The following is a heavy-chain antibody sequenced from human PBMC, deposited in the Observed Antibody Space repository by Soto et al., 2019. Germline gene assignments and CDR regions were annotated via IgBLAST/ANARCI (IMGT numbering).Heavy chain of an antibody. CDR2: IKEDGSEK. Sequence: EVQLVESGGGLVQPGGSLRLSCAASGFTFSIYWMSWVRQAPGRGLEWVASIKEDGSEKYYVDSVRGRFLISRDNAKNSLYVQMNSLRAEDTAVYYCARTRPGTTLDYWGKGTLATVSS. CDR1: GFTFSIYW. J-gene: IGHJ4*02. CDR3: ARTRPGTTLDY. V-gene: IGHV3-7*01. D-gene: IGHD4-17*01.